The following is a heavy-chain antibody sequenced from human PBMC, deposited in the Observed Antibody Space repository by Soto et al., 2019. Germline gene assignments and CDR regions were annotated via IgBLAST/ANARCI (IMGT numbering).Heavy chain of an antibody. V-gene: IGHV2-5*02. J-gene: IGHJ4*02. CDR2: IYCDDDQ. CDR1: GVSLSTGGVG. CDR3: AHRRPGKFDY. D-gene: IGHD6-13*01. Sequence: QITLKESGPTLVKPTQTLTLTCNVSGVSLSTGGVGVGWIRQPPGKALEWLALIYCDDDQRSSPSLKSRLTLPKDSSKNRLALPMTYRAPEHPATYQCAHRRPGKFDYWGQGTLVTVSS.